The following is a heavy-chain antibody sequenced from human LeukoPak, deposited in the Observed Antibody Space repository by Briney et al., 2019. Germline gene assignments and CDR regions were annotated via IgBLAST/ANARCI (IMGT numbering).Heavy chain of an antibody. V-gene: IGHV4-59*12. J-gene: IGHJ4*02. CDR2: IYYSGST. D-gene: IGHD1-26*01. CDR3: ARGRRVGAPYY. Sequence: PSETLSLTCTVSGGSISSYLWGWIRQPPGKGLEWIGYIYYSGSTNYNPSLKSRVTISVDTSKNQFSLKLSSVTAADTAVYYCARGRRVGAPYYWGQGTLVTVSS. CDR1: GGSISSYL.